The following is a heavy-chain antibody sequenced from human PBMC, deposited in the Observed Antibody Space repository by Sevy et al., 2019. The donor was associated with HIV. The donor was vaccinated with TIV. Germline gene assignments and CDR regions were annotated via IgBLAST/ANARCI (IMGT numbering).Heavy chain of an antibody. CDR3: ARVQGYCSGGSCYYYYGLDV. CDR2: IKQDGSEK. J-gene: IGHJ6*02. D-gene: IGHD2-15*01. V-gene: IGHV3-7*03. Sequence: LSLTFAASGFTFSSYWMSWVRQAPGKGLEWVANIKQDGSEKYYVESVKGRFTISRDNAKNSLYQQMNSLRAEDTAVYYCARVQGYCSGGSCYYYYGLDVWGQGTTVTVSS. CDR1: GFTFSSYW.